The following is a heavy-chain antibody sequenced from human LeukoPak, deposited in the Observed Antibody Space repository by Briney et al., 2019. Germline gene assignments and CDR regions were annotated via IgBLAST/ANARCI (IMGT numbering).Heavy chain of an antibody. V-gene: IGHV3-23*01. J-gene: IGHJ1*01. D-gene: IGHD3-16*01. CDR2: ISGSGGSI. CDR3: AKRIMGTFQH. CDR1: GFTFRSYA. Sequence: PGGSLRLSCAASGFTFRSYAMSWVRQAPGKGLEWVSGISGSGGSIYYADSVKGRFTISRDNSKNILFLQMNSLRAEDTAIYYCAKRIMGTFQHWGQGTLVTVSS.